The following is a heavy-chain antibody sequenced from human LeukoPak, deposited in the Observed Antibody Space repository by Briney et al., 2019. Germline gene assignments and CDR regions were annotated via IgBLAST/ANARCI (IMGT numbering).Heavy chain of an antibody. Sequence: ASVKVSCKASGYTFTGYYMHWVRQAPGRGLEWMGWINPNSGGTNYAQKFQGRVTMTRDTSISTAYMELSRLRSDDTAVYYCARDRRYSGSYYSPSRDYWGQGTLVTVSS. D-gene: IGHD1-26*01. CDR2: INPNSGGT. V-gene: IGHV1-2*02. CDR3: ARDRRYSGSYYSPSRDY. J-gene: IGHJ4*02. CDR1: GYTFTGYY.